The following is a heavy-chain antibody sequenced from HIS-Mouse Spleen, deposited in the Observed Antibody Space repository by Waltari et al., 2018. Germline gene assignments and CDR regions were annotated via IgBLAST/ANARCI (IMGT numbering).Heavy chain of an antibody. J-gene: IGHJ4*02. D-gene: IGHD6-13*01. V-gene: IGHV4-59*08. CDR1: GGSISSYY. Sequence: QVQLQESGPGLVKPSETLSLTCTVSGGSISSYYWSWIRQPPGKGREWIGYIHYSGSTKSNPSLRSRVTLSVDTSKNQFSLKLSSVTAADTAVYYCARHPNRIAAAGYYFDYWGQGTLVTVSS. CDR2: IHYSGST. CDR3: ARHPNRIAAAGYYFDY.